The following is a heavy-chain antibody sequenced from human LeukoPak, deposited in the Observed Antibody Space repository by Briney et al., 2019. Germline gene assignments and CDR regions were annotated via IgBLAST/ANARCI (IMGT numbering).Heavy chain of an antibody. CDR3: VRGRLTPRLGGDAYFYMDV. Sequence: SQTLSLTCAISGDSVLSNSSTWNWIRQSPSGGLEWVGRTYYWSKWYNDYAPSLKSRLTIDRDTSKNHFSLHLSSVTPEDTAIYFCVRGRLTPRLGGDAYFYMDVWGKGTTVTVS. V-gene: IGHV6-1*01. CDR1: GDSVLSNSST. D-gene: IGHD4-17*01. CDR2: TYYWSKWYN. J-gene: IGHJ6*03.